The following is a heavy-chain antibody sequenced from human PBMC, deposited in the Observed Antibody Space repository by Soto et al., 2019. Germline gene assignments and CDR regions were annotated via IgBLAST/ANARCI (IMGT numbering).Heavy chain of an antibody. D-gene: IGHD6-6*01. J-gene: IGHJ6*02. Sequence: GGSLRLSCAASGFTFSSYAMSWVRQAPGKGLEWVSAISGSGGSTYYADSVKGRFIISRDNSKNTLYLQMNSLRAEDTAVSYCAIEQLVLYGMDVCGQGTTVTVYS. V-gene: IGHV3-23*01. CDR2: ISGSGGST. CDR3: AIEQLVLYGMDV. CDR1: GFTFSSYA.